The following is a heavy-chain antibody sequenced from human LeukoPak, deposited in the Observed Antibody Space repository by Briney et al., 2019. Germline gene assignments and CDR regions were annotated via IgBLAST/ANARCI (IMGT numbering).Heavy chain of an antibody. Sequence: GGSLRLSCAASGFTFSSYSMNWVRQAPGKGLEWVSSISRGSASIYYADSLKGRFTISRDNAKNSLYLQMNSLRAEDTAVYYCARYYYYDSSAYQYYFDYWGQGTLVTVSS. J-gene: IGHJ4*02. CDR1: GFTFSSYS. CDR2: ISRGSASI. CDR3: ARYYYYDSSAYQYYFDY. V-gene: IGHV3-21*01. D-gene: IGHD3-22*01.